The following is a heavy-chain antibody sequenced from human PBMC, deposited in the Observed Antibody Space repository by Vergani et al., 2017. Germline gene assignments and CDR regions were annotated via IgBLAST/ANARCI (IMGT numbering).Heavy chain of an antibody. CDR2: ISYDGSNK. D-gene: IGHD3-10*01. CDR1: GFTFSSYA. Sequence: QVQLVESAGGVVQPGGSLRLSCAASGFTFSSYAMHWVRQAPGKGLEWVAVISYDGSNKYYADSVKGRFTISRDNSKNTLYLQMNSLRAEDTAVYYCARGGRFESPSRNYYYYMDVWGKXP. CDR3: ARGGRFESPSRNYYYYMDV. J-gene: IGHJ6*03. V-gene: IGHV3-30-3*01.